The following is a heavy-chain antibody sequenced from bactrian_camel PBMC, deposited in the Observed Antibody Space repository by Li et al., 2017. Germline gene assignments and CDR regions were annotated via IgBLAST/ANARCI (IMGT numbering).Heavy chain of an antibody. D-gene: IGHD1*01. J-gene: IGHJ4*01. CDR1: RGFDDANA. CDR3: AACWNVFTKKYNF. V-gene: IGHV3S53*01. CDR2: ISPDGKE. Sequence: VQLVASGVFSFQIGGSLTLACAASRGFDDANAEWGWFRQAPGAQCEMVASISPDGKEYYSDSVKGRFAISPDKASDTVYLQMNSLKTEDTAVYYCAACWNVFTKKYNFWGQGTQVTVST.